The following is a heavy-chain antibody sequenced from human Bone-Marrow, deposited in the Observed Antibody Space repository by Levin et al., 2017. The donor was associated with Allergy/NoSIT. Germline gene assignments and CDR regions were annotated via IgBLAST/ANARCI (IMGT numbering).Heavy chain of an antibody. V-gene: IGHV4-59*01. Sequence: SETLSLTCAVSGGSFSNYYWNWIRQSPGKRLEWIACLQSGGYTKSNPSLEGRVTMSVDRSKSQVSLRLTSLTAADTAVYFCAGAYCGGDCYLRDYFYYGVDVWGQGTTVTVSS. CDR3: AGAYCGGDCYLRDYFYYGVDV. J-gene: IGHJ6*02. CDR2: LQSGGYT. CDR1: GGSFSNYY. D-gene: IGHD2-21*02.